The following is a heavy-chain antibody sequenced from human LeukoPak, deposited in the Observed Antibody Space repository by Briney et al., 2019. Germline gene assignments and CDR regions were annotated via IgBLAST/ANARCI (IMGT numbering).Heavy chain of an antibody. D-gene: IGHD4-17*01. CDR1: GGSISDYY. Sequence: ASETLSLTCAVSGGSISDYYWSWIRQPPGKGLELIGYIHYTGNTNYNPSLKSRVTISVDTSKNEFSLKLTSVTAADTAVYYCARDRSTVTPPLPDAFDIWGQGTMVTVSS. CDR3: ARDRSTVTPPLPDAFDI. CDR2: IHYTGNT. V-gene: IGHV4-59*12. J-gene: IGHJ3*02.